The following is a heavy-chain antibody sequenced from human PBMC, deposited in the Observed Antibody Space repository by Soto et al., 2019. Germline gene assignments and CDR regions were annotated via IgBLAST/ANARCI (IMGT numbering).Heavy chain of an antibody. Sequence: GGSLRLSCVASGFMFTKSTINWVRQAPGKGLEWVSSITSASDYIFYADSVKGRSTISRDNANNSLYLQMNSLRAEDTAVYYSARVGTGSSTPLDIWGQGTMVTVSS. D-gene: IGHD3-9*01. CDR2: ITSASDYI. J-gene: IGHJ3*02. CDR3: ARVGTGSSTPLDI. CDR1: GFMFTKST. V-gene: IGHV3-21*01.